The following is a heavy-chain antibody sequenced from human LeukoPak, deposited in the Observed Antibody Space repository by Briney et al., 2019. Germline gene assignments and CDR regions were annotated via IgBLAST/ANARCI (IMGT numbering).Heavy chain of an antibody. CDR1: GYTFTSYG. V-gene: IGHV1-18*01. Sequence: ASVKVSCKASGYTFTSYGISWVRQAPGQGLEWMGWISAYNGNTNYAQKLQGRVTMTTDTSTSTAYMELWSLRSDDTAVYYCARNNRYYDILTGYLNHDYYYYGMDVWGQGTTVTVSS. CDR2: ISAYNGNT. J-gene: IGHJ6*02. D-gene: IGHD3-9*01. CDR3: ARNNRYYDILTGYLNHDYYYYGMDV.